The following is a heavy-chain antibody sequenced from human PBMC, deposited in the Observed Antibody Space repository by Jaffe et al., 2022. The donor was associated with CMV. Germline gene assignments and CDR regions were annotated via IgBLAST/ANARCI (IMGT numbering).Heavy chain of an antibody. J-gene: IGHJ6*03. D-gene: IGHD3-3*01. CDR1: GFTVSSNY. Sequence: EAQLVESGGGLVQPGGSLRLSCAATGFTVSSNYISWVRQAPGKGLEWVSVMYAGGNTHYADSVKDRFTVSRDSSKNTLYLQMDSLRAEDTAVYYCAGAAIFGDIIKNYYYMDVWGRGTTVTVS. CDR3: AGAAIFGDIIKNYYYMDV. V-gene: IGHV3-66*01. CDR2: MYAGGNT.